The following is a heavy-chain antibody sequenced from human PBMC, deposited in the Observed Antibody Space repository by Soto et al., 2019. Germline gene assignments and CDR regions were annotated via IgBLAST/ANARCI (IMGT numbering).Heavy chain of an antibody. CDR2: ITGTGGMT. Sequence: VQLLESGGGLVQPGGSLRLSCAASGFTFSSYDMSWVRQAPGKGLECVSTITGTGGMTYYADSVKGRFTISRDTSKNTLYLQMNSLRAEDTAVYYCAKGGTSMVTTSWGQGTLVTVSS. CDR3: AKGGTSMVTTS. CDR1: GFTFSSYD. V-gene: IGHV3-23*01. D-gene: IGHD4-17*01. J-gene: IGHJ5*02.